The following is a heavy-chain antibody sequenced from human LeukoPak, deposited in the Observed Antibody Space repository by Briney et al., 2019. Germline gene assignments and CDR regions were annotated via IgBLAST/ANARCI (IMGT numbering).Heavy chain of an antibody. V-gene: IGHV3-33*01. J-gene: IGHJ4*02. D-gene: IGHD6-19*01. CDR2: IWYDGSNK. CDR3: GIEISGFPDY. CDR1: GFTFSSYG. Sequence: GGSLRLSCAASGFTFSSYGMHWVRQAPGKGLEWVAVIWYDGSNKYYADSVKGRFTISRDNSKNTLYLQMNSLRAEDTAAYYCGIEISGFPDYWGQGTLVTVSS.